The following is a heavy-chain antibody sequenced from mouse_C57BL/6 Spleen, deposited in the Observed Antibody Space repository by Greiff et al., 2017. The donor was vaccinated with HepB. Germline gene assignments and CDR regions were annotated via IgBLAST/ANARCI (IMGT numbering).Heavy chain of an antibody. CDR2: IYPGSGST. CDR1: GYTFTSYW. V-gene: IGHV1-55*01. D-gene: IGHD1-1*01. J-gene: IGHJ2*01. CDR3: ARADYYGSSYGLDY. Sequence: QVQLQQPGAELVKPGASVKMSCKASGYTFTSYWITWVKQRPGQGLEWIGDIYPGSGSTNYNEKFKSKATLTVDKSSNTAYMQLSSLTSEDSAVSYCARADYYGSSYGLDYWGQGTTLTVSS.